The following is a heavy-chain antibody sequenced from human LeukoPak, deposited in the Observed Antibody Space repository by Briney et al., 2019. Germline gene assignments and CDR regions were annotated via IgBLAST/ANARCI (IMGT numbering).Heavy chain of an antibody. CDR3: AKDLGGGSGCYDL. Sequence: GRSLRLSCAASGFTFSSYGMHWVRQAPGKGLEWVAIISYDGSNKYYADSVQGRFTISRDNSKNTLYLQMNSLRAEDTAVYPCAKDLGGGSGCYDLWGRGTLVTVSS. J-gene: IGHJ2*01. CDR2: ISYDGSNK. D-gene: IGHD6-19*01. V-gene: IGHV3-30*18. CDR1: GFTFSSYG.